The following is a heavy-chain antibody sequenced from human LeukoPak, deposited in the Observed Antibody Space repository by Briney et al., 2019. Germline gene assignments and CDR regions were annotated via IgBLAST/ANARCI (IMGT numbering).Heavy chain of an antibody. Sequence: PGGSLRLSCAASGFTFSNYWMNWVRQAPGKGLEWVANIKQDGSGKYYVDSVKGRFTISRDNAKNSLYLQMNSLRAEDTAVYYCAREPDSSGYYFDYWGQGTLVTVSS. CDR2: IKQDGSGK. D-gene: IGHD3-22*01. CDR3: AREPDSSGYYFDY. CDR1: GFTFSNYW. J-gene: IGHJ4*02. V-gene: IGHV3-7*01.